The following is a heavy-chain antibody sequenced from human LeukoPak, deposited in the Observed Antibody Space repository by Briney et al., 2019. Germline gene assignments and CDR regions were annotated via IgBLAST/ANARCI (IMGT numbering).Heavy chain of an antibody. CDR3: ARGSSSGWPYNWFDP. CDR1: GYSFTSYW. V-gene: IGHV5-51*01. J-gene: IGHJ5*02. D-gene: IGHD6-19*01. CDR2: IYPGDSDT. Sequence: GESLKISCKGSGYSFTSYWIGWVRQMPGKGLEWMGIIYPGDSDTRYSPSFQGQVTISADKSISTAYLQWSSLKASDTAMYYCARGSSSGWPYNWFDPWGQGTQVTVSS.